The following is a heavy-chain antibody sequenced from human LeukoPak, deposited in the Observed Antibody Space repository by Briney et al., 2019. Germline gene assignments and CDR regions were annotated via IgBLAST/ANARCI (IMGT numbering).Heavy chain of an antibody. Sequence: ASVKVSCKASGYTFTSYYMHWVRQAPGQGLEWMGIINPSGGSTSYAQKFQGRVTMTEDTSTDTAYMELSSLRSEDTAVYYCATDLNQQLVLHWGQGTLVTVSS. CDR3: ATDLNQQLVLH. J-gene: IGHJ4*02. CDR2: INPSGGST. CDR1: GYTFTSYY. D-gene: IGHD6-13*01. V-gene: IGHV1-46*01.